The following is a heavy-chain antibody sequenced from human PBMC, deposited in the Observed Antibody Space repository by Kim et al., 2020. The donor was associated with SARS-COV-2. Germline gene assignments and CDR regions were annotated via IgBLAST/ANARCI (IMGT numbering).Heavy chain of an antibody. CDR2: IKSKTDGGTT. D-gene: IGHD6-13*01. CDR1: GFTFSNAW. J-gene: IGHJ6*03. V-gene: IGHV3-15*01. CDR3: TTERRDNSSSWYGSFYYYYYMAV. Sequence: GGSLRLSCAASGFTFSNAWMSWVRQAPGKGLEWVGRIKSKTDGGTTDYAAPVKGRFTISRDDSKNTLYLQMNSLKTEDTAVYYCTTERRDNSSSWYGSFYYYYYMAVWGKGTTVTVSS.